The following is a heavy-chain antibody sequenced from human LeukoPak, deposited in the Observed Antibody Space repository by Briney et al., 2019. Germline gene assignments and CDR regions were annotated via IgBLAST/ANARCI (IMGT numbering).Heavy chain of an antibody. D-gene: IGHD3-22*01. CDR1: GGSISSGGYY. V-gene: IGHV4-39*07. CDR3: ARGRGYYYDSSGPAFDY. J-gene: IGHJ4*02. CDR2: INHSGST. Sequence: SETLSLTCTVSGGSISSGGYYWSWIRQPPGKGLEWIGEINHSGSTNYNPSLKSRVTISVDTSKNQFSLKLSSVTAADTAVYYCARGRGYYYDSSGPAFDYWGQGTLVTVSS.